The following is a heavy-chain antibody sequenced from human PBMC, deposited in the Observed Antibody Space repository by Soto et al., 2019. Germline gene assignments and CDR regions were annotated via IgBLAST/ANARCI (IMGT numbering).Heavy chain of an antibody. V-gene: IGHV4-39*01. D-gene: IGHD3-16*01. Sequence: SETLSLTCTVSGGSIISGSYYWGWIRQPPGKGLEWIGSIYYSGSTYYNPSLKSRVTISVDTSKNQFSLKLSSVTAADTAVYYCARHIYDYVWGSYPRFDYWGQGTLVTVSS. CDR2: IYYSGST. CDR3: ARHIYDYVWGSYPRFDY. J-gene: IGHJ4*02. CDR1: GGSIISGSYY.